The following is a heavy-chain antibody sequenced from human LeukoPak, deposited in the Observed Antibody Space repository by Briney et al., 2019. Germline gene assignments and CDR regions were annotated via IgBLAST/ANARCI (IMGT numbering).Heavy chain of an antibody. D-gene: IGHD3-3*01. J-gene: IGHJ4*02. CDR3: ARHGGSGSFDY. CDR1: GGSISTYY. Sequence: SGTLSLTCTVSGGSISTYYWSWIRQPPGKGLEWIGYSYNSGTTTPHPSLKSRVTISVDPSKNQFSLRLTSVTAADTAVYYCARHGGSGSFDYWGQGTLVTVSS. CDR2: SYNSGTT. V-gene: IGHV4-59*08.